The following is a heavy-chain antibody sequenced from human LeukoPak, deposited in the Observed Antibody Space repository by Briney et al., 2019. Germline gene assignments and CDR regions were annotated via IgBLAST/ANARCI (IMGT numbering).Heavy chain of an antibody. Sequence: PSETLSLTCTVSGGSISSYYWSWIRQPSGKGLEWIGYIYYSGSTNYNPSLKSRVTISVDTSKNQFSLKLSSVTAADTAVYYCARATLWFGELLSGDYYYYYMDVWGKGTTVTVSS. D-gene: IGHD3-10*01. CDR2: IYYSGST. J-gene: IGHJ6*03. CDR1: GGSISSYY. V-gene: IGHV4-59*01. CDR3: ARATLWFGELLSGDYYYYYMDV.